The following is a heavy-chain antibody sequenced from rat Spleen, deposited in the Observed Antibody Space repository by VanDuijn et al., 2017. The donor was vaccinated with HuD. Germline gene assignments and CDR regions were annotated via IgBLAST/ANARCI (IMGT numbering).Heavy chain of an antibody. V-gene: IGHV2-32*01. CDR2: IWSDGDT. J-gene: IGHJ2*01. CDR1: GFSLTDYS. CDR3: ARHGYDGSYYYWDY. D-gene: IGHD1-12*02. Sequence: QVQMKESGPGLVQPSQTLSLTCTVSGFSLTDYSVHWVRQPPGKGLEWMGGIWSDGDTSYNSALKSRLSISRDTSKSQVFLKMSSLQTEDTATYYCARHGYDGSYYYWDYWGQGVMVTVSS.